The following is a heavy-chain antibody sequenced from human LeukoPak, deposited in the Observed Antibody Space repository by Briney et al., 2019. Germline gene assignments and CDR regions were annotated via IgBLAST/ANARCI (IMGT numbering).Heavy chain of an antibody. D-gene: IGHD6-25*01. CDR1: GYTFTTYY. CDR2: INPRGGIT. CDR3: ASVGSAAATADY. V-gene: IGHV1-46*01. J-gene: IGHJ4*02. Sequence: ASVKVSCKASGYTFTTYYMHWMRQAPGQGPEWMGIINPRGGITEYSQKFQGRITMTSDTSTSTVSMELSSLRSDDTAVYFCASVGSAAATADYWGKGTLVTVSS.